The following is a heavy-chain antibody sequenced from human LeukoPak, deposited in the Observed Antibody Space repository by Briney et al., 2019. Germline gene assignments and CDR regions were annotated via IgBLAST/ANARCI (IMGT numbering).Heavy chain of an antibody. CDR3: ARGRRLWFGELLGY. CDR1: GGSISSGSYY. D-gene: IGHD3-10*01. J-gene: IGHJ4*02. Sequence: SETLSLTCNVSGGSISSGSYYWSWIRQPAGKGLEWIGRIYTSGTTNYNPSLKSRVTISVDTSKNQFSLKLSSVTAADTAVYYCARGRRLWFGELLGYWGQGTLVTVSS. CDR2: IYTSGTT. V-gene: IGHV4-61*02.